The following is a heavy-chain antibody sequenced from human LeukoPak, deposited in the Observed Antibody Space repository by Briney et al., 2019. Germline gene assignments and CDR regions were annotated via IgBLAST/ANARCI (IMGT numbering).Heavy chain of an antibody. V-gene: IGHV4-4*07. J-gene: IGHJ6*03. Sequence: SETLSLTCTVSGASITNSFWSWIRQPAGKGLEWIGRFYPTGTPTYNPSLKSRVTMSADTSQNQLSLKLSSVTAADTAVYYCSRDQDYSASGGSRTYYFYMDVWGKGTTVTVSS. D-gene: IGHD3-10*01. CDR2: FYPTGTP. CDR1: GASITNSF. CDR3: SRDQDYSASGGSRTYYFYMDV.